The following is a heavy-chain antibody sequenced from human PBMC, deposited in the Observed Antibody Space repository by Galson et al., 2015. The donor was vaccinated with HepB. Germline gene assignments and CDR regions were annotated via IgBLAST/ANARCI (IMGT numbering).Heavy chain of an antibody. D-gene: IGHD6-6*01. V-gene: IGHV3-48*01. CDR2: ISSSSSTN. Sequence: SLRLSCAASGFTFSSYGMHWVRQAPGKGLEWVSYISSSSSTNNYADSVKGRFTISRDNAKNSLYLQMNSLRAEDTAVYYCARGGAARPDYWGQGTLVIVSS. J-gene: IGHJ4*02. CDR1: GFTFSSYG. CDR3: ARGGAARPDY.